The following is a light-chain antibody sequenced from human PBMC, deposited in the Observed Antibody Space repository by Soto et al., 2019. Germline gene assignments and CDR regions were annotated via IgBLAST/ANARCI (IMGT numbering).Light chain of an antibody. V-gene: IGLV2-14*01. CDR3: SSYTSPRNHV. CDR1: SSDVGGYNY. CDR2: DVS. Sequence: HSALTQPASVSGSPGQSITISCTGTSSDVGGYNYVSWYQQHPGKAPKLMIYDVSNRPSGVSNRFSGSKSGNTASLTISGLQTGDEDDYYCSSYTSPRNHVFGTGTKLTVL. J-gene: IGLJ1*01.